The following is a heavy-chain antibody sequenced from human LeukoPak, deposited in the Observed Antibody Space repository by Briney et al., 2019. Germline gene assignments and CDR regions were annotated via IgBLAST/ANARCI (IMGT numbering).Heavy chain of an antibody. CDR3: ARKRPNYFDY. Sequence: GGSLRLSCAASGFSIKTYSMTWVRQAPGKGLEWVSTISSSGGYIYYADSVKGRFTISRDNAENSLYLQMNSLRAEDTALYYCARKRPNYFDYWGQGTLVTVSS. J-gene: IGHJ4*02. CDR1: GFSIKTYS. V-gene: IGHV3-21*06. CDR2: ISSSGGYI.